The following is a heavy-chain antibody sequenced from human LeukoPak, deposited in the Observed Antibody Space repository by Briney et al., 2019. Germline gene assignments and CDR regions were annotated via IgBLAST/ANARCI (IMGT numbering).Heavy chain of an antibody. D-gene: IGHD6-19*01. CDR3: ARDRPYTGGWRGFDY. J-gene: IGHJ4*02. V-gene: IGHV1-69*01. Sequence: ASVKVSCKASGGTFSRYAISWVRQAPGQGLEWMGGIIPMFGIPNYAEKFQGRVTITADESTSTAYMELSSLRSEDTAVYYCARDRPYTGGWRGFDYWGQGTLVTVSS. CDR2: IIPMFGIP. CDR1: GGTFSRYA.